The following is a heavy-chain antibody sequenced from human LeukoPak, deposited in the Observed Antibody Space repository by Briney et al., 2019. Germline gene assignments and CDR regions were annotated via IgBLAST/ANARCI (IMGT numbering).Heavy chain of an antibody. CDR1: GYTFTSYV. V-gene: IGHV1-3*03. CDR3: ARGVDLEGLIDY. D-gene: IGHD5-12*01. CDR2: INAGNGNT. J-gene: IGHJ4*02. Sequence: ASVKVSCKASGYTFTSYVMHWVRQATGQRHEWMGWINAGNGNTKYSQEFQVRFTITRDTSASTAYMELSSLRSEDMAVYYCARGVDLEGLIDYWGQGTLVTVSS.